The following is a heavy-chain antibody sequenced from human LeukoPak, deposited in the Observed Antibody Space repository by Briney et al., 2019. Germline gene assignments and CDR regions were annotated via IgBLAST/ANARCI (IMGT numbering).Heavy chain of an antibody. CDR3: ARDRPSYCSGGSCYSGSCDL. CDR1: GGSISSHY. V-gene: IGHV4-59*11. CDR2: IYYSGST. D-gene: IGHD2-15*01. J-gene: IGHJ2*01. Sequence: PSETLSLTCTVSGGSISSHYWSWIRQPPGKGLEWIGYIYYSGSTNYNPSLKSRVSLSVDPSSNQFSLNLSSVTAADTAVYYCARDRPSYCSGGSCYSGSCDLWGRGSLVTVS.